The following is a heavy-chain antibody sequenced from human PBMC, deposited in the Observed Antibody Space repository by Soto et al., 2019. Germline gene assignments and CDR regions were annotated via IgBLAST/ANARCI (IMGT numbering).Heavy chain of an antibody. D-gene: IGHD2-15*01. CDR3: ARQRGYCSGGSCYIGEAKGGYYFDY. V-gene: IGHV4-39*01. CDR2: IYYSGST. CDR1: GGSISSSSYY. Sequence: SETLSLTCTVSGGSISSSSYYWGWIRQPPGKGLEWIGSIYYSGSTYYNPSLKSRVTISVDTSKNQFSLRLSSVTAADTAVYYCARQRGYCSGGSCYIGEAKGGYYFDYWGQGTLVTVSS. J-gene: IGHJ4*02.